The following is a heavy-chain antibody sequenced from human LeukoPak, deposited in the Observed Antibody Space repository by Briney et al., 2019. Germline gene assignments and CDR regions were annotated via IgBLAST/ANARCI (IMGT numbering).Heavy chain of an antibody. J-gene: IGHJ4*02. CDR3: ARGQTTVTIDY. D-gene: IGHD4-17*01. CDR1: GSIFSTYS. CDR2: ISSGSSYI. V-gene: IGHV3-21*01. Sequence: GGSLRLSCAASGSIFSTYSMNWVRQAPGKGLEWVSSISSGSSYIYYADSVKGRFTISRDNAKNSLYLQMNSLRGEDTAVYYCARGQTTVTIDYWGQGTLVTVSS.